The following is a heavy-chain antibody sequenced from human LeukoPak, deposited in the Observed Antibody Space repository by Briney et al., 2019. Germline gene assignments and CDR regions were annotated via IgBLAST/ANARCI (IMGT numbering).Heavy chain of an antibody. J-gene: IGHJ4*02. D-gene: IGHD3-9*01. CDR2: TKNKANNYNT. CDR3: ARVARFDSIDY. CDR1: GFTFSYYS. V-gene: IGHV3-72*01. Sequence: PGGSLRLSCAASGFTFSYYSMNWVRQAPGKGLEWVGRTKNKANNYNTEYAASVKGRFIISRDDTKNSLFLQMNSLKTEDTAVYYCARVARFDSIDYWGQGTLVTVS.